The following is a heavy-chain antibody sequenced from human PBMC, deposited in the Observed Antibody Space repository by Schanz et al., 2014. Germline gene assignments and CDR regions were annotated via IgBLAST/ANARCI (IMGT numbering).Heavy chain of an antibody. J-gene: IGHJ4*02. CDR1: GYTLTNFD. CDR2: MNPNSGTT. D-gene: IGHD3-22*01. CDR3: AKDGRLPYYGTGSDFDY. Sequence: QVQLVQSGAEVKKPGASVKVSCKASGYTLTNFDINWVRQAPGQGLEWMGWMNPNSGTTGYAQKFQGRVTMTRNTSTSTAYMELRGLRSDDTAVYYCAKDGRLPYYGTGSDFDYWGQGTLVAVSS. V-gene: IGHV1-8*01.